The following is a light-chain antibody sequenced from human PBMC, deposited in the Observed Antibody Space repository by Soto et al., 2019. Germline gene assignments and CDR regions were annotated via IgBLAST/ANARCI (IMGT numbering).Light chain of an antibody. CDR2: EVN. J-gene: IGLJ6*01. CDR1: RSDIGDSNF. V-gene: IGLV2-14*01. CDR3: ASFRSGTILV. Sequence: QSALTQPASVSVSPGQSVTISCTGPRSDIGDSNFISWYQHSPGKAPRLLIYEVNNRPSGVSKRFSGSKAGNTASLTISGLLDDDEADYFCASFRSGTILVFGSGTKV.